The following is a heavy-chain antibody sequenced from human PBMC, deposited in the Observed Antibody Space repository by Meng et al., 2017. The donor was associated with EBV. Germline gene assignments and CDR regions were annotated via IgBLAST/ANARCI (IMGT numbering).Heavy chain of an antibody. CDR3: ARGRWLQPGSYFDY. Sequence: VQLQQWGAGLLKPSETLSPTCAVYGGSFSGYYWTWIRQPPGKGLEWIGEINHSGSTNYNPSLKSRVTISVDTSKNQFSLKLSSVTAADTAVYYCARGRWLQPGSYFDYWGQGTLVTVSS. CDR2: INHSGST. CDR1: GGSFSGYY. J-gene: IGHJ4*02. V-gene: IGHV4-34*01. D-gene: IGHD5-24*01.